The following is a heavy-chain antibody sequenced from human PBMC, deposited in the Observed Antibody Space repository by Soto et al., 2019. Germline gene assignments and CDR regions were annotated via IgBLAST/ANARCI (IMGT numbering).Heavy chain of an antibody. D-gene: IGHD6-13*01. CDR3: AREKNARAAAGTRPFQGDY. CDR2: INPNSGGT. J-gene: IGHJ4*02. CDR1: GYTFTGYY. V-gene: IGHV1-2*04. Sequence: QVQLVQSGAEVKKPGASVKVSCKASGYTFTGYYMHWVRQAPGQGLEWMGWINPNSGGTNYAQKFQGWVTMTRDTSISTAYMELSRLRSDDTAVYYCAREKNARAAAGTRPFQGDYWGQGTLVTVSS.